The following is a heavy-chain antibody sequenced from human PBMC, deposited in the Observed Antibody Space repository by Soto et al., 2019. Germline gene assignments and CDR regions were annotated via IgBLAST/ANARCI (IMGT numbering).Heavy chain of an antibody. V-gene: IGHV1-24*01. D-gene: IGHD2-2*02. CDR2: FDPEDGET. Sequence: ASVKVSCKVSGYTLTELSMHWVRQAPGKGLEWMGGFDPEDGETIYAQKFQGRVTMTEDTSTDTACMELSSLRSEDTAVYYCATRSGYCSSTSCYIRHFQHWGQGTLVTV. CDR1: GYTLTELS. CDR3: ATRSGYCSSTSCYIRHFQH. J-gene: IGHJ1*01.